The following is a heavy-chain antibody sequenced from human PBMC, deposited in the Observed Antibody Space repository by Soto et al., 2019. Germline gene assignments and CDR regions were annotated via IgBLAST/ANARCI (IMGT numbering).Heavy chain of an antibody. CDR3: ARIGAQSSDWTNYYYGLDV. J-gene: IGHJ6*02. V-gene: IGHV2-70*01. CDR2: IDWADDK. CDR1: GFSLSTSGMC. D-gene: IGHD6-25*01. Sequence: SGPTLVNPTQTLPLTCPFSGFSLSTSGMCVSWIRQPPGKALEWLALIDWADDKFYSTSLKTSLTGSKDTSKNQVVRTMTDMDPWDTGTYYSARIGAQSSDWTNYYYGLDVWGPGTTVTVSS.